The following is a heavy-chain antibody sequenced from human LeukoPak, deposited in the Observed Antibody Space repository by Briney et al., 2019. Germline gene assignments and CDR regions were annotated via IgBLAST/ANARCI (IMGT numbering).Heavy chain of an antibody. Sequence: PSETLSLTCAVCGGSFSGYYWSWIRQPPGKGLEWIGEINHSGSTNYNPSLKSRVTISVDTSKNQFSLKLSSVTAADTAVYYCARGKAGDCSCTSCPKGYFDYWGQGTLVTVSS. D-gene: IGHD2-2*01. CDR3: ARGKAGDCSCTSCPKGYFDY. CDR1: GGSFSGYY. CDR2: INHSGST. J-gene: IGHJ4*02. V-gene: IGHV4-34*01.